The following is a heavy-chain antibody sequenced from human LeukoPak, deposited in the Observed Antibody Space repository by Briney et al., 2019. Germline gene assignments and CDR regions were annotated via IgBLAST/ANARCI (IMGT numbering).Heavy chain of an antibody. CDR1: GFSFSGYN. CDR3: ARIRGHCSSTTCPNFDY. V-gene: IGHV3-21*01. J-gene: IGHJ4*02. CDR2: IDGSSRYI. Sequence: GGSLRLSCAASGFSFSGYNMNWVRQALGKGLEWVSFIDGSSRYIYYADSVKGRFTISRDNTRNSLYLQMNSLRAEDTAVYYCARIRGHCSSTTCPNFDYWGQGTLVTVSS. D-gene: IGHD2-2*01.